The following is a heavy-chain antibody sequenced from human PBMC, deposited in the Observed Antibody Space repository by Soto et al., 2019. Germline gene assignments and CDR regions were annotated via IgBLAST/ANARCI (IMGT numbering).Heavy chain of an antibody. V-gene: IGHV4-34*01. CDR2: INQSGST. D-gene: IGHD3-22*01. CDR3: AIGYYYDLRSSFPY. Sequence: QVQLQQWGAGLLKSSETLSLTCAVYSESFSKYYWNWIRQSPGKGLEWIGEINQSGSTNYNPSLKSLVTISIDTSKNQFYLKLVSVTAAETAMYYCAIGYYYDLRSSFPYWGQVTLVTVSS. CDR1: SESFSKYY. J-gene: IGHJ4*02.